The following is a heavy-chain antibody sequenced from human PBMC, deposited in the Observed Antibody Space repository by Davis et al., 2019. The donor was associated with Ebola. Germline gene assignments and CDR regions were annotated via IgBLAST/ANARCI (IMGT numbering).Heavy chain of an antibody. V-gene: IGHV5-51*01. Sequence: KVSCKGSGYSFTSYWIGWVRQMPGKGLEWMGIIYPGDSDTRYSPSFQGQVTIPADKSISTAYLQWSSLKASDTAMYYCARRYCSGVSCCYDYWGQGTLVTVSS. CDR1: GYSFTSYW. CDR2: IYPGDSDT. CDR3: ARRYCSGVSCCYDY. D-gene: IGHD2-15*01. J-gene: IGHJ4*02.